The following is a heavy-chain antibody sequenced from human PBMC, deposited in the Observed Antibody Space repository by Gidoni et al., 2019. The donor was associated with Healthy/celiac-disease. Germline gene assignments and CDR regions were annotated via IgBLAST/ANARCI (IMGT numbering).Heavy chain of an antibody. CDR3: ARDVAQRLVRLFDY. D-gene: IGHD6-19*01. CDR1: GGSMSSSNW. CDR2: IYHSGRT. Sequence: QVQLQESGPGLVKPSGTMSRTCAVSGGSMSSSNWCSWVRQPTGKGLEWIGEIYHSGRTNYTPSLRSRVTISVDKSKNQFSLKLSSVTAADTAVYYCARDVAQRLVRLFDYWGQGTLVTVSS. V-gene: IGHV4-4*02. J-gene: IGHJ4*02.